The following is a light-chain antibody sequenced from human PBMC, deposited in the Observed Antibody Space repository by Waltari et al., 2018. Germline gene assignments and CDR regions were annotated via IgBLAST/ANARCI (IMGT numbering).Light chain of an antibody. CDR2: KAS. J-gene: IGKJ1*01. Sequence: DILMTQSPPTLSASIGDRVTITCRASRDISTKLALYQQKPGRAPKLLIYKASSLESGVPARFSGSGSGTEFTLTISTLQPDDFATYYCQEYVDDLWTFGQGTKVEIK. CDR3: QEYVDDLWT. CDR1: RDISTK. V-gene: IGKV1-5*03.